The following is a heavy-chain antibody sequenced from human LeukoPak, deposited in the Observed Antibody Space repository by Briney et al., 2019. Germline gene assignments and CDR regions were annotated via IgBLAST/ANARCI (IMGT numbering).Heavy chain of an antibody. V-gene: IGHV3-30-3*01. Sequence: GGSLRLSCAASGFTFSSYAMPWVRQAPGKGLEWVAVISYDGSNKYYADSVKGRFTISRDNSKNTLYLQMNSLRAEDTAVYYCARGPRGEMATITAPWYFDLWGRGTLVTVSS. D-gene: IGHD5-24*01. CDR3: ARGPRGEMATITAPWYFDL. CDR1: GFTFSSYA. J-gene: IGHJ2*01. CDR2: ISYDGSNK.